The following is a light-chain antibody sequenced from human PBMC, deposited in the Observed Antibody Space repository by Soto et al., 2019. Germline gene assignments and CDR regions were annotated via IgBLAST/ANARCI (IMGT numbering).Light chain of an antibody. J-gene: IGKJ1*01. V-gene: IGKV1-27*01. CDR1: QGIGNN. CDR2: TAS. Sequence: DIQMTQSPSSLPASVGDRVTITCRASQGIGNNLAWYQQKPGKVPKVLIYTASTLHSGVPSRFSGRGSGTDFSLTIGRLQPEDVATYFCQKYDSVPWSFGQGTRVEI. CDR3: QKYDSVPWS.